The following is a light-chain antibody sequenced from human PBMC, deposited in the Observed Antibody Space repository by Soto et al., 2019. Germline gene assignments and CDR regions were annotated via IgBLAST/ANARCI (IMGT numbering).Light chain of an antibody. CDR1: SSDVGFYNY. V-gene: IGLV2-14*01. CDR3: SSYTSSSTDV. Sequence: QSALTQPASVSGSPGQSITISCTGTSSDVGFYNYVSWYQQHPGKAPKLMIYEVTRRPSGVSNRFSGSKSGNTASLTISGLQAEDDADYYCSSYTSSSTDVFGTGTKLTVL. CDR2: EVT. J-gene: IGLJ1*01.